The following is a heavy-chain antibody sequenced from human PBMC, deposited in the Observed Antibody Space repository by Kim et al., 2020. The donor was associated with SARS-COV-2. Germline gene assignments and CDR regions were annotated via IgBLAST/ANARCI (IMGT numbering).Heavy chain of an antibody. Sequence: GGSLRLSCAASGFTFSDYYMSWIRQAPGKGLEWVSYISSSSSYTNYADSVKGRFTISRDNAKNSLYLQMNSLRAEDTAVYYCARDHPRVYYYYGMDVWGQGTTVTVSS. CDR2: ISSSSSYT. V-gene: IGHV3-11*05. CDR1: GFTFSDYY. CDR3: ARDHPRVYYYYGMDV. J-gene: IGHJ6*02.